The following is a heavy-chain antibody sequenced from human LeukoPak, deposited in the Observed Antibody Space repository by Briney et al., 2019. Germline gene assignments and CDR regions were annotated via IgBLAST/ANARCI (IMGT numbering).Heavy chain of an antibody. CDR2: ISGGAGST. CDR1: GFTFSSYA. J-gene: IGHJ6*04. Sequence: PGGSLRLSCAASGFTFSSYAMTWVRQAPGKGLEWVSSISGGAGSTHYADSVKGRFTFSRDNAKNSLYLQMNSLRAEDTAVYYCAELGITMIGGVWGKGTMVTISS. CDR3: AELGITMIGGV. D-gene: IGHD3-10*02. V-gene: IGHV3-23*01.